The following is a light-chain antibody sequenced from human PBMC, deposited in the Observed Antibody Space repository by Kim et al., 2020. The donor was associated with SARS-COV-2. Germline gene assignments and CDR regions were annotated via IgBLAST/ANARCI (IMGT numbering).Light chain of an antibody. V-gene: IGKV3-11*01. Sequence: SPGERATLSCRASQSVSSYLLWYQQKPGQAPRLLIYDASNRATGIPARFSGSGSGTDFTLTISSLEPEDFAVYYCQQRSNWPPLTFGGGTKVDIK. CDR1: QSVSSY. CDR2: DAS. J-gene: IGKJ4*01. CDR3: QQRSNWPPLT.